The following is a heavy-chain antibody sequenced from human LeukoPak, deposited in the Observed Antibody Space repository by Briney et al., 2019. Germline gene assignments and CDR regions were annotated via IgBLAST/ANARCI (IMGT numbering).Heavy chain of an antibody. D-gene: IGHD2-2*01. Sequence: GGSLRLSCAASGFTFSSYGMHWVRQAPGKGLEWVAFIRYDGSNKYYADSVKGRFTISRDNSKNTLYLQMNSLRAEDTAVYYCARHQGHYCSSTSCHNWFDPWGQGTLVTVSS. CDR2: IRYDGSNK. J-gene: IGHJ5*02. V-gene: IGHV3-30*02. CDR3: ARHQGHYCSSTSCHNWFDP. CDR1: GFTFSSYG.